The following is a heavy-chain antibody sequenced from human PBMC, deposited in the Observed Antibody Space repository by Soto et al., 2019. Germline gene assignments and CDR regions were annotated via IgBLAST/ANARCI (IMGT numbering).Heavy chain of an antibody. CDR1: GYTFTSYA. CDR2: INAGNGNT. V-gene: IGHV1-3*01. J-gene: IGHJ6*02. Sequence: GASVKVSCKASGYTFTSYAMHWVRQAPGQRLEWMGWINAGNGNTKYSQKFQGRVTITRDTSTSTAYMELSSLRSEDTAVYYCARDPGTNYYYYYGMDVWGQGTTVTVSS. CDR3: ARDPGTNYYYYYGMDV. D-gene: IGHD1-7*01.